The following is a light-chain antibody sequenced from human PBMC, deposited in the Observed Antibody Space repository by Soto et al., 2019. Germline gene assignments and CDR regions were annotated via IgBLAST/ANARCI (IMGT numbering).Light chain of an antibody. CDR3: SSYTSSSTYV. V-gene: IGLV2-18*02. CDR1: SSDVGNSNG. CDR2: DVN. Sequence: QPVLTQPTSVSGSPGQSVAISCTGTSSDVGNSNGVSWYHQPPGTAPKLMIYDVNNRPSGVPDRFSGSKSGNTASLTISGLRAEDEGDYYCSSYTSSSTYVFGTGTKVTVL. J-gene: IGLJ1*01.